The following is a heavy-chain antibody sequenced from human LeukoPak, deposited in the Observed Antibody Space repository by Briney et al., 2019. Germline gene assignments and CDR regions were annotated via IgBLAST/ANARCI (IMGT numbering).Heavy chain of an antibody. CDR3: ARENIVVVPAAIRYFDY. CDR2: IIPIFGTA. V-gene: IGHV1-69*05. Sequence: SVKVSCKASGGTFSSYDISWVRQAPGQGLEWMGGIIPIFGTANYAQKFQGRVTITTDESTSTAYMELSSLRSEDTAVYYCARENIVVVPAAIRYFDYWGQGTLVTVSS. CDR1: GGTFSSYD. J-gene: IGHJ4*02. D-gene: IGHD2-2*01.